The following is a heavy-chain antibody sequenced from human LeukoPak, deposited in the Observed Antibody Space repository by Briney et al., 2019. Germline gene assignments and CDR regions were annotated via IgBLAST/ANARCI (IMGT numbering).Heavy chain of an antibody. CDR3: VTDLVIKGCFDY. V-gene: IGHV3-15*01. D-gene: IGHD2-21*01. Sequence: PGGSLRLSCAASGFTFSNVWMSWVRQVPGKGLEWVGCIRRKTDGETTDHAAPVKGRFTISRDDSKNTPYLQMNSLKTEDTAVYYCVTDLVIKGCFDYWGQGALVTVPS. CDR2: IRRKTDGETT. CDR1: GFTFSNVW. J-gene: IGHJ4*02.